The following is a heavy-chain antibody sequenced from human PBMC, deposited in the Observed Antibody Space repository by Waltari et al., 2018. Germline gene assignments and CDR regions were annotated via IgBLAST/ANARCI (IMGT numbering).Heavy chain of an antibody. Sequence: QVQLQQWGAGLLKPSETRSLTCAAYGGSFSGYYWSWIRQPPGKGLEWIGEINHRGSTNYNPSLKSRVTISVDTSKNQFSLKLSSVTAADTAVYYCARGRKYSTQGFDPWGQGTLVTVSS. V-gene: IGHV4-34*01. CDR2: INHRGST. CDR3: ARGRKYSTQGFDP. CDR1: GGSFSGYY. D-gene: IGHD6-6*01. J-gene: IGHJ5*02.